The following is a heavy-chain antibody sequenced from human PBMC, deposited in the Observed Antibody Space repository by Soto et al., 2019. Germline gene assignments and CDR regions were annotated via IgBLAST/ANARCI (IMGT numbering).Heavy chain of an antibody. CDR3: ARGATNGRDYFDY. CDR2: INPSGGST. CDR1: GYTFTSYY. J-gene: IGHJ4*01. D-gene: IGHD5-12*01. Sequence: GALLKVFCKASGYTFTSYYMHWVRQAPGQGLEWMGIINPSGGSTSYAQKFQGRVTMTRDTSTSTVYMELSSLRSEDTAVYYCARGATNGRDYFDYWGHGTLVTVSS. V-gene: IGHV1-46*01.